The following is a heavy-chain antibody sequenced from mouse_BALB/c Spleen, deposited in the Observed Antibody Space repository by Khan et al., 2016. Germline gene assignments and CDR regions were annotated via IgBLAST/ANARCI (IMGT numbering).Heavy chain of an antibody. CDR1: GYTFTSYW. V-gene: IGHV1S81*02. CDR3: ARIKKMVATYFDY. J-gene: IGHJ2*01. CDR2: TNPTNGRT. D-gene: IGHD1-1*02. Sequence: QVQLQQPGAELVKAGASVKMSCKASGYTFTSYWMHWVKQRLGQGLEWFAETNPTNGRTYYNEKFKSKATLTVDKSSSIAYMRLSGLTVDDDAVYYGARIKKMVATYFDYWGQGTTLTFAS.